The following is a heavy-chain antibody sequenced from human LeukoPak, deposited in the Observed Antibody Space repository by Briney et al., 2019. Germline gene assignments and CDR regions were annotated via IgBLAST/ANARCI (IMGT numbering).Heavy chain of an antibody. CDR2: ISTGNGKT. CDR3: AREGKEGSSMVRGVSYMDV. J-gene: IGHJ6*03. D-gene: IGHD3-10*01. V-gene: IGHV1-18*01. CDR1: GYSFSNHG. Sequence: ASVKVSCKASGYSFSNHGINWVRQAPGQGLEWMGWISTGNGKTYYSQTFQDRVTMTTDTATSTAYMELRSLRSDDTAVYYCAREGKEGSSMVRGVSYMDVWATGTTVTISS.